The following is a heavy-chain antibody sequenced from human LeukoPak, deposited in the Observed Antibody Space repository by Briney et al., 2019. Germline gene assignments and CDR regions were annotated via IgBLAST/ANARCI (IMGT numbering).Heavy chain of an antibody. J-gene: IGHJ4*02. CDR1: GFTFTSYA. Sequence: GGSLRLSCAASGFTFTSYAMSWVRQAPGKGLEWVSRISATTGRTYYADSVKGRFTVSRDNSKNTLYLQMNSLRAEDTAVYYRAKGDSSTWYAGRLDYWGQGTLVTVSS. D-gene: IGHD6-13*01. V-gene: IGHV3-23*01. CDR3: AKGDSSTWYAGRLDY. CDR2: ISATTGRT.